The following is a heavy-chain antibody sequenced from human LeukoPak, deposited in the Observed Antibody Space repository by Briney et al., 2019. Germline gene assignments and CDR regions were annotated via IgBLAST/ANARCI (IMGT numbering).Heavy chain of an antibody. V-gene: IGHV3-21*01. CDR1: GFTFSSYS. J-gene: IGHJ5*02. CDR2: ISSSSSYI. Sequence: GGSLRLSCAASGFTFSSYSMNWVRQAPGKGLEWVSSISSSSSYIYYADSVKGRFTISRDNAKNSLYLQMNSLRAEDTAVYYCARDLLLWFGEFEGGHWFDPWGQGTLVTVSS. D-gene: IGHD3-10*01. CDR3: ARDLLLWFGEFEGGHWFDP.